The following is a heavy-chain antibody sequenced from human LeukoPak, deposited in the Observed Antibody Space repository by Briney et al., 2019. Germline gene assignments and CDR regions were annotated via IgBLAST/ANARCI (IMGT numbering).Heavy chain of an antibody. CDR2: ISSYNGNT. CDR1: GYTFTSYG. Sequence: GASVKVSCKASGYTFTSYGISWVRQAPGQGLEWMGWISSYNGNTNYAQKLQGRVTITADESTSTAYMELSSLRSEDTAVYYCAREPLHYDILTGYSSLQFDPWGQGTLVTVSS. CDR3: AREPLHYDILTGYSSLQFDP. V-gene: IGHV1-18*01. J-gene: IGHJ5*02. D-gene: IGHD3-9*01.